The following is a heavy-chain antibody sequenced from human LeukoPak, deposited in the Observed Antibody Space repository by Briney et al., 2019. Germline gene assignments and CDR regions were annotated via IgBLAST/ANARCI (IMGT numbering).Heavy chain of an antibody. CDR2: ISYDGSNK. V-gene: IGHV3-30*03. D-gene: IGHD1-1*01. Sequence: GGSLRLSCAVSGLTFRSYGMHWVRQAPGKGLEWVAIISYDGSNKYYADSVKGRFTISKDNSHNTLYLQMNSLRAEDTAVYFCASHRGDYATGYFDYWGQGTPVTVSS. CDR3: ASHRGDYATGYFDY. CDR1: GLTFRSYG. J-gene: IGHJ4*02.